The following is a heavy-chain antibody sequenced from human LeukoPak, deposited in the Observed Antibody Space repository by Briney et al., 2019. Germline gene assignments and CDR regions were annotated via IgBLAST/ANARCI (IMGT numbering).Heavy chain of an antibody. CDR1: GLSFSSFA. CDR3: ARASWVSSTDAVR. CDR2: IRGNSET. J-gene: IGHJ4*02. D-gene: IGHD3-16*01. Sequence: GGSLRLSCAASGLSFSSFAMSWVRQGPARGLEWVSSIRGNSETFYADSVKGRFTLSSDSSRNTVYFQLNNLRVEDTAIYYCARASWVSSTDAVRWGQGTLVTVSS. V-gene: IGHV3-23*01.